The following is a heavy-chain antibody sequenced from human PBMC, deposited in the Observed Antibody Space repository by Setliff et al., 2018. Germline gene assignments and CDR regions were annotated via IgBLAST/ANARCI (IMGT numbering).Heavy chain of an antibody. Sequence: GGSLRLSCTGSGFTFSSLWMSWVRQAPGKGLEWVANINQGGGAQFYVDSVEGRFTVSRDNAMNSLYLQMDSLRVDDTAVYYCGRAGKPYGIDVWGQGTMVTVSS. CDR2: INQGGGAQ. CDR3: GRAGKPYGIDV. V-gene: IGHV3-7*04. CDR1: GFTFSSLW. J-gene: IGHJ3*01. D-gene: IGHD3-10*01.